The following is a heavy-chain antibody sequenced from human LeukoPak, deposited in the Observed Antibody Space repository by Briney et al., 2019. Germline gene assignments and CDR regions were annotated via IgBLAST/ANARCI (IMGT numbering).Heavy chain of an antibody. CDR3: ARDPYVDTAMVYYFDY. CDR2: ISGSGGST. D-gene: IGHD5-18*01. Sequence: GGSLRLSCAASGFTFSSYAMSWVRQAPGKGLEWVSAISGSGGSTYYADSVKGRFTISRDNSKNTLYLQMNSLRAEDTAVYYCARDPYVDTAMVYYFDYWGQGTLVTVSS. V-gene: IGHV3-23*01. CDR1: GFTFSSYA. J-gene: IGHJ4*02.